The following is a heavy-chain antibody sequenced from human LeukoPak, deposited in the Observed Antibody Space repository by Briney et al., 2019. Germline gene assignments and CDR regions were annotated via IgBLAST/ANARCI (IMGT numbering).Heavy chain of an antibody. J-gene: IGHJ4*02. Sequence: SETLSLTCSVSSFSISSGHYWGWIRQPPGKGLEWIGSIYHSGPTYYNPSLKSRVTISVDTSKNHFSLTLTSVTAADTAVYYCARDVDRFDYWGQGTPVTVSS. D-gene: IGHD2-21*01. CDR1: SFSISSGHY. V-gene: IGHV4-38-2*02. CDR2: IYHSGPT. CDR3: ARDVDRFDY.